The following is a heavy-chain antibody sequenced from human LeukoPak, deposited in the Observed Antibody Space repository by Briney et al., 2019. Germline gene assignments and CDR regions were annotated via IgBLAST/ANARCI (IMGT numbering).Heavy chain of an antibody. D-gene: IGHD4-23*01. CDR2: ISGSGGST. J-gene: IGHJ4*02. Sequence: PGGSLRLSCAASGFTFSSYAMSWVRQAPGKGLEWVSAISGSGGSTYYADSVKGRFTISRDNSKNTLYLQMNSLRAEDTAVHYCAKVSVRVRPLYYFDYWGQGTLVTVSS. CDR1: GFTFSSYA. CDR3: AKVSVRVRPLYYFDY. V-gene: IGHV3-23*01.